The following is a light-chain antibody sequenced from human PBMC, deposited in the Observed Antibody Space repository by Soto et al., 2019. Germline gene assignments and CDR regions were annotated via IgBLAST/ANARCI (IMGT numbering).Light chain of an antibody. V-gene: IGLV2-23*02. CDR2: EVR. J-gene: IGLJ2*01. CDR3: FSYAGSISFVV. Sequence: QSALTQPASVSGSPGQSITISCTGTSSDVGSYSLVSWYQQHPGKAPKLMIYEVRRQPSGVSNRVSGSKSGNTASLTISGLQAEDEADYYCFSYAGSISFVVLGGGTKLTVL. CDR1: SSDVGSYSL.